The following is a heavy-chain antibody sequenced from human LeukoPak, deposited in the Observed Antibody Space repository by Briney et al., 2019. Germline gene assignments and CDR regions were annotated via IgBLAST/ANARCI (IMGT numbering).Heavy chain of an antibody. CDR3: ARDSDPYYYGSGSYYCSVAY. J-gene: IGHJ4*02. D-gene: IGHD3-10*01. CDR1: GGTFSSYA. V-gene: IGHV1-69*13. Sequence: SVKVSCKASGGTFSSYAISWVRQAPGQGLEWMGRIIPIFGTANYAQKFQGRVTITADESTSTAYMELSSLRSEDTAVYYCARDSDPYYYGSGSYYCSVAYWGQGTLVTVSS. CDR2: IIPIFGTA.